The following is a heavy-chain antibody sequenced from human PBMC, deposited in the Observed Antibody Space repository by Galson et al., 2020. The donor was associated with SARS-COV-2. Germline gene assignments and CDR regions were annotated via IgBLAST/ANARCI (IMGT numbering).Heavy chain of an antibody. CDR3: ASQLGDNWNQGRGIDI. CDR1: GGSVSSGSYY. CDR2: IYYSGST. Sequence: SETLSLTCTVSGGSVSSGSYYWSWIRQPPGKGLEWIGYIYYSGSTNYNPSLKSRVTISVDTSKNQFSLKLSSVTAADTAVYYCASQLGDNWNQGRGIDIWGQGTMVTVSS. V-gene: IGHV4-61*01. J-gene: IGHJ3*02. D-gene: IGHD1-20*01.